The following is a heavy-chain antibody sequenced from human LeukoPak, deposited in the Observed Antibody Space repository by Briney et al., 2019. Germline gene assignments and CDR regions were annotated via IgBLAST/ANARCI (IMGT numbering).Heavy chain of an antibody. J-gene: IGHJ4*02. CDR1: EFTVSSNY. V-gene: IGHV3-53*01. Sequence: GGSLRLSCAASEFTVSSNYMSWVRQAPGKGLEWVSVIYSGGSTYYADSVKGRFTNSRDNAKNSLYLQMNSLRAEDTAVYYCARDYYDSSGYFPLGGQGTLVTVSS. CDR2: IYSGGST. D-gene: IGHD3-22*01. CDR3: ARDYYDSSGYFPL.